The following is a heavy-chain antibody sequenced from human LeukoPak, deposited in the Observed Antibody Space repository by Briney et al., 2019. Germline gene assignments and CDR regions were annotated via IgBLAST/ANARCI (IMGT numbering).Heavy chain of an antibody. V-gene: IGHV1-24*01. Sequence: ASVKVSCKVSGYTLTELSMHWVRQAPGKGLEWMGGFDPEDGETIYAQKFQGRVTMTEDTSTDTAYMELSSLRSEDTAVYYCATLRSGYGYFDYWGQGTLVTVSS. J-gene: IGHJ4*02. CDR2: FDPEDGET. CDR1: GYTLTELS. D-gene: IGHD5-12*01. CDR3: ATLRSGYGYFDY.